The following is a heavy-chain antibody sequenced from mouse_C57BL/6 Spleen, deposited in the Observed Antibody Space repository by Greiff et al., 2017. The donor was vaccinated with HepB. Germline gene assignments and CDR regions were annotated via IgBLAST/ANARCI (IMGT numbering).Heavy chain of an antibody. J-gene: IGHJ3*01. V-gene: IGHV1-42*01. D-gene: IGHD1-1*01. CDR3: ARGGSSFAWFAY. Sequence: EVQLQQSGPELVKPGASVKISCKASGYSFTGYYMNWVKQSPEESLEWIGEINPSTGGTTYNQKFKAKATLTVDKSSSTAYMQLKSLTSEDSAVYYCARGGSSFAWFAYWGQGTLVTVSA. CDR2: INPSTGGT. CDR1: GYSFTGYY.